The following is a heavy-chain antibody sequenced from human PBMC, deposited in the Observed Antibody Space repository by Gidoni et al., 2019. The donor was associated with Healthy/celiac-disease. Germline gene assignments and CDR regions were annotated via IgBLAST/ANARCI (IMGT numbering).Heavy chain of an antibody. D-gene: IGHD2-2*01. Sequence: EVQLVESGGGLVQPGGSLRLSCAASGFTFSSYSMNWVRQAPGKGLEWVSYISSSSTIYYADSVKGRFTISRDNAKNSLYLQMNSLRDEDTAVYYCARDRNDIVVVPAAAGGMDVWGQGTTVTVSS. CDR1: GFTFSSYS. CDR3: ARDRNDIVVVPAAAGGMDV. V-gene: IGHV3-48*02. CDR2: ISSSSTI. J-gene: IGHJ6*02.